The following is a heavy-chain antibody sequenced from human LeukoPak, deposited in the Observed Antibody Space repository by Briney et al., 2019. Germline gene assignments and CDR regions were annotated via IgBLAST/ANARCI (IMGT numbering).Heavy chain of an antibody. J-gene: IGHJ6*03. D-gene: IGHD2-2*02. Sequence: GASVKVSCKASGYTFTGYSMHWVRQAPGQGLEWMGWINSNTGDTNYAQKFQGRVTMTGDTSISTAYLELSRLNSDGTAVYYCARGHYTNYYMDVWGKGTTVTVSS. CDR3: ARGHYTNYYMDV. V-gene: IGHV1-2*02. CDR1: GYTFTGYS. CDR2: INSNTGDT.